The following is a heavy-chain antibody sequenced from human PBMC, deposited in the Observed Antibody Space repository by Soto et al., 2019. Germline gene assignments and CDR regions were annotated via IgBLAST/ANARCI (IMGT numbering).Heavy chain of an antibody. V-gene: IGHV1-2*04. J-gene: IGHJ6*02. CDR1: GYTFTGYY. D-gene: IGHD2-15*01. CDR3: ARDSDFNLNIVVVVAPGDYGMDV. Sequence: ASVKVSCKASGYTFTGYYMHWVRQAPGQGLEWMGWINPNSGGTNYAQKFQGWVTMTRDTSISTAYMELSRLRSDDTAVYYCARDSDFNLNIVVVVAPGDYGMDVWGQGTTVTVSS. CDR2: INPNSGGT.